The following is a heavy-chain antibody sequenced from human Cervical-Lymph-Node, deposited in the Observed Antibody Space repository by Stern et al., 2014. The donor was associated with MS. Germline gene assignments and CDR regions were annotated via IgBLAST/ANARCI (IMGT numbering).Heavy chain of an antibody. D-gene: IGHD3-22*01. CDR1: GGTLNNYA. V-gene: IGHV1-69*09. Sequence: VQLVESGAEVKKPGSSVKVSCKASGGTLNNYAVSWVRQAPGQGLEWIGKITPFLGIANYAHKFQGRVTLTAAATTSYMEVSSLRSDDTAVYYCARSPDLYDSSGYYFDWGQGTLVTVSS. CDR2: ITPFLGIA. J-gene: IGHJ4*02. CDR3: ARSPDLYDSSGYYFD.